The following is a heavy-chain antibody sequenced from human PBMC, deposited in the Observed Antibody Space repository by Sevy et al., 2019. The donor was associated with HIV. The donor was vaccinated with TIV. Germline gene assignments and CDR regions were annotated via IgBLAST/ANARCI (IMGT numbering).Heavy chain of an antibody. CDR3: ARGWNVTTHNNWFDP. V-gene: IGHV4-34*01. CDR2: INHSGST. Sequence: SETLSLTCAVYGGSFSGYYWSWIRQPPGKGLEWIGEINHSGSTNYNPSLKSRVTISVDTSKNQFSLKLSSVTAADTAVYYCARGWNVTTHNNWFDPWGQGTLVTVSS. CDR1: GGSFSGYY. J-gene: IGHJ5*02. D-gene: IGHD1-1*01.